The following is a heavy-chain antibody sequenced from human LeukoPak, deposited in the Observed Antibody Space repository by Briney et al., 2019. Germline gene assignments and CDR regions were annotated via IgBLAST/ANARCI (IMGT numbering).Heavy chain of an antibody. V-gene: IGHV4-61*08. D-gene: IGHD2-2*01. Sequence: SETLSLTCTVSGGSISSGDYYWSWIRQPPGKGLEWIGYIYYSGSTNYNPSLKSRVTISVDTSKNQFSLKLSSVTAADTAVYYCARGNADWYFDLWGRGTLVTVSS. CDR3: ARGNADWYFDL. CDR1: GGSISSGDYY. J-gene: IGHJ2*01. CDR2: IYYSGST.